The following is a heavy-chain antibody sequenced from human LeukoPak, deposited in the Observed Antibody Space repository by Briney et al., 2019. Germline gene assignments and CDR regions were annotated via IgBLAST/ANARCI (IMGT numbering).Heavy chain of an antibody. CDR1: GFSISDYW. J-gene: IGHJ5*02. CDR2: INSDGSDT. Sequence: GGSLRLSCAASGFSISDYWMHWVRQAPGKGLVWVSRINSDGSDTTYADSVKGRFTISRDNAKNMLYLQMSSLTAEDTAVYYCARDRPFSGSYLGFDPWGQGTLVTASS. CDR3: ARDRPFSGSYLGFDP. V-gene: IGHV3-74*01. D-gene: IGHD1-26*01.